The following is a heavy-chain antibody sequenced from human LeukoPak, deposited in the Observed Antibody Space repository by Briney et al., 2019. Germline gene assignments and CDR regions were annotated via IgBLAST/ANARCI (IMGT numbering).Heavy chain of an antibody. V-gene: IGHV3-23*01. Sequence: GGSLRLSCAASGFSLSSHWMAWPRRAPGKGLEWVSAISGSGGSTYYADSVKGRFTISRDNSKNTLYLQMNSLRAEDTAVYYCAKDPNYGDYGLNWFDPWGQGTLVTVSS. CDR3: AKDPNYGDYGLNWFDP. CDR1: GFSLSSHW. D-gene: IGHD4-17*01. J-gene: IGHJ5*02. CDR2: ISGSGGST.